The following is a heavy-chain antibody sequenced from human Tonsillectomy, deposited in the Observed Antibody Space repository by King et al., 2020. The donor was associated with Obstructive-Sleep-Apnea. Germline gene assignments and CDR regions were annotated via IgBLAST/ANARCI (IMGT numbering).Heavy chain of an antibody. CDR1: GFTFSSYG. CDR2: IWYDGSNK. V-gene: IGHV3-33*01. CDR3: ARAYGAGKGAFAI. D-gene: IGHD4/OR15-4a*01. J-gene: IGHJ3*02. Sequence: VQLVESGGGVVQPGRSLRLSCAASGFTFSSYGMHWVRQAPGKGLEWVAVIWYDGSNKYYADSVKGRFTISRDNSKNTLYLQMNSLRAEDTAVYYCARAYGAGKGAFAIWGQGTMVTVSS.